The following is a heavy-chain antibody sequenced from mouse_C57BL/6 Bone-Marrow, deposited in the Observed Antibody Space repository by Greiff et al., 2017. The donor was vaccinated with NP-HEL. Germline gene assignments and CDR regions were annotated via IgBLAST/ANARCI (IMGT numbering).Heavy chain of an antibody. Sequence: EVQLVESGGGLVKPGGSLKLSCAASGFTFSSYAMSWVRQTPEKRLEWVATISDGGSYTYYPDNVKGRFTISRDNAKNNLYLQMSHLKSEDTAMYYCARAQPYYDYDEWFAYWGQGTLVTVSA. J-gene: IGHJ3*01. CDR1: GFTFSSYA. CDR2: ISDGGSYT. V-gene: IGHV5-4*01. D-gene: IGHD2-4*01. CDR3: ARAQPYYDYDEWFAY.